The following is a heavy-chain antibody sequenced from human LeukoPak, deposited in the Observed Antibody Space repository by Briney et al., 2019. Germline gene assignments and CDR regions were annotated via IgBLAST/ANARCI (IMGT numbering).Heavy chain of an antibody. V-gene: IGHV3-30*04. CDR3: AGESFDI. Sequence: VGTLRLSCAASGFTLSNYAMDCVRESPGKGLEWVAVISKDGSMKYYADYVQGRFTVSRENSENTLHLQMDSLKTEDTAVYYCAGESFDIWGQGTMVTVSS. J-gene: IGHJ3*02. CDR2: ISKDGSMK. CDR1: GFTLSNYA.